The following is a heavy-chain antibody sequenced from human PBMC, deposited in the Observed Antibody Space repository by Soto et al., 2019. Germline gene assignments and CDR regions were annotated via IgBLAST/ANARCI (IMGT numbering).Heavy chain of an antibody. Sequence: GVLRLSCAASGFTFRSFTMNWVRQAPGKGLEWVSTISSNSAYIYYTDALRGRFTISRDNAKNSLHLQMNSLRAEDTAVYYCTRDASRDRSARGWFDPWGPGTLVTVSS. J-gene: IGHJ5*02. D-gene: IGHD3-10*01. CDR3: TRDASRDRSARGWFDP. V-gene: IGHV3-21*01. CDR1: GFTFRSFT. CDR2: ISSNSAYI.